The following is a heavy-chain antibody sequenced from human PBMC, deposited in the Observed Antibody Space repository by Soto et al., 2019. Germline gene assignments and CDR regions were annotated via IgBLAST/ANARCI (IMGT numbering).Heavy chain of an antibody. J-gene: IGHJ3*02. CDR3: ARGGRDCYNYKAFDI. CDR2: IYYSGST. Sequence: SETLSLTCTVSGGSISSGGYYWSWIRQHPGKGLEWIGYIYYSGSTYYNPSLKSSVTISVDTSKNQFSLKLSSLSAADSAFSYCARGGRDCYNYKAFDIWGQGTMVTVSS. CDR1: GGSISSGGYY. V-gene: IGHV4-31*03. D-gene: IGHD2-21*01.